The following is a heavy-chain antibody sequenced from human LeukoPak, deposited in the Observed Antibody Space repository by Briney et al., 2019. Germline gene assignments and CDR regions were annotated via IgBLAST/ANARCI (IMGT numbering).Heavy chain of an antibody. CDR1: GGSISSGDYY. V-gene: IGHV4-30-4*01. CDR3: ARGRIVVVPAEFDY. Sequence: PSQTLSLTCTVSGGSISSGDYYWSWIRQPPGTGLEWIGYIYYSGGTYYNPSLKSRVTISVDTSKNQFSLKLSSVTAADTAVYYCARGRIVVVPAEFDYWGQGTLVTVSS. J-gene: IGHJ4*02. CDR2: IYYSGGT. D-gene: IGHD2-2*01.